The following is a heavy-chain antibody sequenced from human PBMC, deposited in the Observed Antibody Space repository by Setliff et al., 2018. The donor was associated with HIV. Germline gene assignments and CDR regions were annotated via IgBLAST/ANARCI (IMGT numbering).Heavy chain of an antibody. Sequence: PGGSLRLSCEASGFRVTDTYMTWVRQAPGKGLEWVSSISGTGADTYYADSVKGRFAISRDNSKNTLYLQMNSLRAEDTAVYYCAKTPLYWGQGTLVTVSS. V-gene: IGHV3-23*01. J-gene: IGHJ4*02. CDR3: AKTPLY. CDR1: GFRVTDTY. CDR2: ISGTGADT.